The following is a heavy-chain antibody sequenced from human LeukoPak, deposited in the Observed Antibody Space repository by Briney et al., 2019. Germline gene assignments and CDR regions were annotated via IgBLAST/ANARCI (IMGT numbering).Heavy chain of an antibody. J-gene: IGHJ6*03. CDR3: ARGLTYYDILTGYFYYYYYMDV. V-gene: IGHV3-30*02. Sequence: GGSLRLSCAASGFTFSSYGMHWVRQAPGKGLEWVAFIRYDGSNKYYADSVKDRFTISRDNSKNTLYLQMNSLRAEDTAVYYCARGLTYYDILTGYFYYYYYMDVWGKGTTVTISS. D-gene: IGHD3-9*01. CDR1: GFTFSSYG. CDR2: IRYDGSNK.